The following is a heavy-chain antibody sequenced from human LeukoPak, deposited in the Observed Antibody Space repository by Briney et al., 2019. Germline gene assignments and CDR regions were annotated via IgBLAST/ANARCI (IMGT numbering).Heavy chain of an antibody. CDR2: ISYDANIGSNK. J-gene: IGHJ4*02. D-gene: IGHD3-3*01. V-gene: IGHV3-30-3*01. CDR3: ARDGGYDFWSGYYQDY. CDR1: GFTFSRYA. Sequence: GGSLRLSCATSGFTFSRYAMHWVRQAPGKGLEWVALISYDANIGSNKYYADSVKGRFTISRDNSKNTLYLQMNSLRAEDTAVYYCARDGGYDFWSGYYQDYWGQGTLVTVSS.